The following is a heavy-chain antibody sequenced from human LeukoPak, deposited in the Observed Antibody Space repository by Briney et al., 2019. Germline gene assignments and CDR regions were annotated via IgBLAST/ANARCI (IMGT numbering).Heavy chain of an antibody. V-gene: IGHV3-30*02. CDR3: ANGYSGYGTLDY. D-gene: IGHD5-12*01. J-gene: IGHJ4*02. CDR1: GFTFSSYG. CDR2: IRYDGSNK. Sequence: GGSLRLSCAASGFTFSSYGMHWVRQAPGKGLEWVAFIRYDGSNKYYAGSVKGRFTISRDNSKNTLYLQMNSLRAEDTAVYYCANGYSGYGTLDYWGQGTLVTVSS.